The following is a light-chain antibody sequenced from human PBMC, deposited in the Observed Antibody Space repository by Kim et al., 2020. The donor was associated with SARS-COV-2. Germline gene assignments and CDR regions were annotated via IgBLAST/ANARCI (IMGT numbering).Light chain of an antibody. CDR3: SSYTTSYTWV. J-gene: IGLJ3*02. V-gene: IGLV2-14*03. Sequence: GQSITISCNGTSSDVGGNKYDSWYQQHPGKAPKLLIYDVTDRPSGISDRFSGSKSGNTASLTISGLQPEDEADYSCSSYTTSYTWVFGGGTQLTVL. CDR2: DVT. CDR1: SSDVGGNKY.